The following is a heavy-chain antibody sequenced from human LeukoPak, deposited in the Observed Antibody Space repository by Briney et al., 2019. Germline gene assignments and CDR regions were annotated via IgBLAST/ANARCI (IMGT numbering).Heavy chain of an antibody. Sequence: PSQTLSLTCTVSGGSISSGDYYWSWIRQPPGKGLEWIGYIYYSGSTYYIPSLKSRVTISVDTSKNQFSLKLSSVTAADTAVYYCAREVVDMKYYFDYWGQGTLVTVSS. CDR3: AREVVDMKYYFDY. J-gene: IGHJ4*02. D-gene: IGHD3-22*01. V-gene: IGHV4-30-4*08. CDR2: IYYSGST. CDR1: GGSISSGDYY.